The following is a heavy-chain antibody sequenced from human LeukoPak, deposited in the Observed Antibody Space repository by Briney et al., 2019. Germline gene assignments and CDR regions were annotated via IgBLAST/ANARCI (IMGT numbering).Heavy chain of an antibody. J-gene: IGHJ4*02. CDR3: ARSGWFGELGFDY. V-gene: IGHV3-21*01. D-gene: IGHD3-10*01. CDR2: ISSSSSYI. Sequence: GGSLRLSRAASGFTFSNAWMSWVRQAPGKGLEWVSSISSSSSYIYHADSVKGRFTFSRDNAKNSLYLQMNSLRAEDTAVYYCARSGWFGELGFDYWGQGTLVTVSS. CDR1: GFTFSNAW.